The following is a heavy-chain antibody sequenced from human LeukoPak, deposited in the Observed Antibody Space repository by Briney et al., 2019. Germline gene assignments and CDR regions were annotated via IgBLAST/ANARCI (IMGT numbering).Heavy chain of an antibody. J-gene: IGHJ6*02. CDR2: IYYSGST. CDR3: ARVPDYYGMDV. Sequence: SETLSLTCTVSGGSISSGGYYWSWIRQHPGKGLEGIVYIYYSGSTYYNPSLKSRVTISVDTSKHQFSLKLRSVTAADTAVYYCARVPDYYGMDVWGQGTTVTVSS. CDR1: GGSISSGGYY. V-gene: IGHV4-31*03.